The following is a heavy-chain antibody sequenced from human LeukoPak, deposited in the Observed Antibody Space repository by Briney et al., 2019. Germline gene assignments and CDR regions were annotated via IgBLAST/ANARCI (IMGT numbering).Heavy chain of an antibody. CDR2: FDPEGGGT. J-gene: IGHJ5*02. V-gene: IGHV1-24*01. CDR1: GYTLTELS. CDR3: ATLGYYGSGSYQSPSNWFDP. D-gene: IGHD3-10*01. Sequence: GASVKVSSKVSGYTLTELSMHRVRQAPGKGLEGVGGFDPEGGGTIYAQKFQGRVTMTEDTSTDPAYMELSSLRSEDTDVYYCATLGYYGSGSYQSPSNWFDPWGQGTLVTVSS.